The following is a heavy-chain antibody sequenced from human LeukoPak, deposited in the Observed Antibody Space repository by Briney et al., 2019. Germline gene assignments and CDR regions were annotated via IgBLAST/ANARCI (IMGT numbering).Heavy chain of an antibody. CDR2: IYHSGST. J-gene: IGHJ5*02. V-gene: IGHV4-30-2*01. Sequence: SETLSLTCAVSGGSISSGGYSWSWIRQPPGKGLEWIGYIYHSGSTYYNPSLKSRVTISVDRSKNQFSLKLSSVTAADTAVYYCARGLGRVGGRFDPWAREPWSPSPQ. CDR1: GGSISSGGYS. CDR3: ARGLGRVGGRFDP.